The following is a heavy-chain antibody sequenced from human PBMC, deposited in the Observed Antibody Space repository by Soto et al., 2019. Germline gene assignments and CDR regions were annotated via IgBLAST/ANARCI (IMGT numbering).Heavy chain of an antibody. D-gene: IGHD3-22*01. Sequence: QVQLQESGPGLVKPSQSLSLTCTVSGGSISSGGYYWSWIRQPPGKGLEWIGYIYFSGSTYFNPSLKGRVAISVDTSENQVSLKLNSLTAVDTAVYYCARAPIGFFDSTGFYYPSFFDYWGQGTLVTVSS. J-gene: IGHJ4*02. CDR1: GGSISSGGYY. CDR2: IYFSGST. CDR3: ARAPIGFFDSTGFYYPSFFDY. V-gene: IGHV4-31*03.